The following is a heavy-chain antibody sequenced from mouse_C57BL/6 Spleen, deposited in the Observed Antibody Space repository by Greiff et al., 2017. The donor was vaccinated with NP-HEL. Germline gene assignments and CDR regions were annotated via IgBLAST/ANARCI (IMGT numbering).Heavy chain of an antibody. CDR1: GYTFTSYW. V-gene: IGHV1-64*01. CDR2: IDPNSGST. Sequence: VQLQQSGAELVKPGASVKLSCKASGYTFTSYWMHWVKQRPGQGLEWIGMIDPNSGSTNYNEKFKSKATLTVDKSSSTAYMQLSSLTSEDSAVYYCSHYGSSYGGYYFDDWGQGTTLTVSS. J-gene: IGHJ2*01. D-gene: IGHD1-1*01. CDR3: SHYGSSYGGYYFDD.